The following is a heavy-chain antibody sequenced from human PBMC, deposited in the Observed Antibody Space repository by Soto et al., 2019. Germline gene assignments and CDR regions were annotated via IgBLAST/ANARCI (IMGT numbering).Heavy chain of an antibody. Sequence: QIQLVQSGPEVKKPGASMKVSCKAYDFSFTSHGISWVRQAPGQGLEWMGWISLYNGNTNSAQQFQGRVTMTTDTSTSTAYMELRSLRSDDTAMYFCAIYHLELFRFDYWGQGTLVTVSS. J-gene: IGHJ4*02. CDR2: ISLYNGNT. CDR1: DFSFTSHG. V-gene: IGHV1-18*04. D-gene: IGHD2-2*01. CDR3: AIYHLELFRFDY.